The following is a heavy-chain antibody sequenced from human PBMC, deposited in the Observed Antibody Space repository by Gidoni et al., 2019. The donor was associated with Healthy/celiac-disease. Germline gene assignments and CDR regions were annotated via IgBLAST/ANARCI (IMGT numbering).Heavy chain of an antibody. CDR3: AKDHLPLLWFGELFNNWFDP. J-gene: IGHJ5*02. V-gene: IGHV3-30*18. D-gene: IGHD3-10*01. CDR1: GFTFSSYG. CDR2: ISYDGSNK. Sequence: QVQLVESGGGVVQPGRSLRLSCAASGFTFSSYGMPWVRQAPGKGLEWVAVISYDGSNKYYADSVKGRFTISRDNSKNTLYLQMNSLRAEDTAVYYCAKDHLPLLWFGELFNNWFDPWGQGTLVTVSS.